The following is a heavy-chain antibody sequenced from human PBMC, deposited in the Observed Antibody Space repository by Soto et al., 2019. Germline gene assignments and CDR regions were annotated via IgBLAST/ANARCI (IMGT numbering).Heavy chain of an antibody. J-gene: IGHJ1*01. CDR1: GYIFTAYS. CDR3: AREENCSDGICYSEYFQR. D-gene: IGHD2-15*01. Sequence: QVQLVQSGAEVKKPGASVKVSCKASGYIFTAYSMHWVRQAPGQGLEWMGVVNPSGGSTNYAQKFQGRLTMTRDTSTSTVYMYLSSLTSEDTAVYYCAREENCSDGICYSEYFQRWGQGTLVTVSS. CDR2: VNPSGGST. V-gene: IGHV1-46*01.